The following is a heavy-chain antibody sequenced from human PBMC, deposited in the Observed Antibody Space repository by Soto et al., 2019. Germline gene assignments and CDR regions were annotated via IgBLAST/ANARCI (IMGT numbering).Heavy chain of an antibody. Sequence: QVQLVQSGAEVKKPGSSVKVSCKASGGTFSSYAISWVRQAPGQGLEWMGGIIPIFGTANYAQKFQGRVTSTADKSTSTAYMELSSLRSEDTAVYYCARVPSGPALAYYFDYWGQGTLVTVSS. CDR2: IIPIFGTA. D-gene: IGHD1-1*01. J-gene: IGHJ4*02. CDR3: ARVPSGPALAYYFDY. CDR1: GGTFSSYA. V-gene: IGHV1-69*06.